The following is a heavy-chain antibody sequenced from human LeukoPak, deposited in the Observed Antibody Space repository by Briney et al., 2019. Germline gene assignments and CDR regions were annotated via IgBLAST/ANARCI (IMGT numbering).Heavy chain of an antibody. J-gene: IGHJ4*02. CDR3: AREGGYSYVIDY. Sequence: SETLSLTCTVSGGSLSTYYWSWIRQPPGKGLEWIGYIYYSGSTNYNPSLKSRVTISVDTSKNQFSLKLSSVTAADTAVYYCAREGGYSYVIDYWGQGTLVTVSS. V-gene: IGHV4-59*01. CDR2: IYYSGST. CDR1: GGSLSTYY. D-gene: IGHD5-18*01.